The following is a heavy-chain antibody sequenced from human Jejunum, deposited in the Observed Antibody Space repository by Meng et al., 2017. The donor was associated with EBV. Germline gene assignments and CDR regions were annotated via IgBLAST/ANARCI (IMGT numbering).Heavy chain of an antibody. CDR3: ARDERLGPYYFEY. J-gene: IGHJ4*02. D-gene: IGHD1-1*01. CDR1: GYTFTTYG. Sequence: QGQLWQSGAEVKKPGASVKISCRASGYTFTTYGIHWLRQAPGERLELMGWINTGNGDTLYAQKFQGRVTITRDTSANTVYMDLSSLLSEDTAMYYCARDERLGPYYFEYWGQGTLVTVSS. V-gene: IGHV1-3*04. CDR2: INTGNGDT.